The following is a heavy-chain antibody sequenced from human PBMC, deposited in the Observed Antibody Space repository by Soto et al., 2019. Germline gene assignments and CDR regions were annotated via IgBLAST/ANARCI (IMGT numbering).Heavy chain of an antibody. V-gene: IGHV3-11*01. D-gene: IGHD6-13*01. CDR2: ISSSGSTI. J-gene: IGHJ4*02. Sequence: GGSLRLSCAASGFTFSDYYMSWIRQAPGKGLEWVSYISSSGSTIYYAGSVKGRFTISRDNAKNSLYLQMNSLRAEDTAVDYCARDHSLLAAAGDPLDYWGQGTLVTVSS. CDR3: ARDHSLLAAAGDPLDY. CDR1: GFTFSDYY.